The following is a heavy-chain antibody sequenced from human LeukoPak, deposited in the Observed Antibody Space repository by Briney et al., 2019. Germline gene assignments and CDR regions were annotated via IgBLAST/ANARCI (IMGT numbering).Heavy chain of an antibody. V-gene: IGHV3-7*01. CDR3: AASYCSGGSCYSQDYYGMDV. CDR2: IKQDGSEK. Sequence: GGSLRLSCAASGFTFSSYWMSWVRQAPGKGLEWVANIKQDGSEKYYVDSVKGRFTISRDNAKNSLYLQMNSLRAEDTAVYYCAASYCSGGSCYSQDYYGMDVWGQGTTVTVSS. CDR1: GFTFSSYW. J-gene: IGHJ6*02. D-gene: IGHD2-15*01.